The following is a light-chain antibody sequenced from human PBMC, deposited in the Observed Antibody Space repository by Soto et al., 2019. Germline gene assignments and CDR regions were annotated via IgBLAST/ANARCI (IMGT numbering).Light chain of an antibody. J-gene: IGLJ2*01. CDR3: CSYAGSNTYVL. V-gene: IGLV2-23*01. CDR2: EGD. Sequence: QSALTQPASVSGSPGQSITISCTGTSSDVGGYNLVSWYQQYPGKAPKLLIYEGDKRPSGVSDRFSGSRSGTTASLTISGLQAEDEADYHCCSYAGSNTYVLFGGGTKVTVL. CDR1: SSDVGGYNL.